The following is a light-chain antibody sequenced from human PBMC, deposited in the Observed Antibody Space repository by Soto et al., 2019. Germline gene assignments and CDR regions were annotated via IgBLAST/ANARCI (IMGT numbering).Light chain of an antibody. Sequence: QSALTQPASVSGSPGQSIPVSCTGTSSDIGGHNYVSWSQQHPGKVPKLIIYEVTNRPSGVSNRFSGSKSGNTASLTVSGLQDEDEADYYCSSSTTTSTVVFGGGTKVTVL. J-gene: IGLJ2*01. CDR1: SSDIGGHNY. CDR3: SSSTTTSTVV. CDR2: EVT. V-gene: IGLV2-14*01.